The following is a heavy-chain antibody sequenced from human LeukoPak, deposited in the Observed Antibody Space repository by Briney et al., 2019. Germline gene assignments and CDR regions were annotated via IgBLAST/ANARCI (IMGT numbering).Heavy chain of an antibody. J-gene: IGHJ4*02. Sequence: LGGSLRLSCAASGFTFTSFAMTWVREAPGKGLEWVSAISGSGGATYYADSVKGRFTISRDNSKNTLYLQMDSLRAEDTAVYYCAKDRTRLDYWGQGTLVTVSS. CDR2: ISGSGGAT. CDR1: GFTFTSFA. V-gene: IGHV3-23*01. CDR3: AKDRTRLDY.